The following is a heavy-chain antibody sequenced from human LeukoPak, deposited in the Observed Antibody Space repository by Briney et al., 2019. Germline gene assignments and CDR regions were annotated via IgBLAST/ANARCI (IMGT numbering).Heavy chain of an antibody. CDR1: GFTFSSYG. D-gene: IGHD6-19*01. CDR2: ISGSGIVT. Sequence: GGSLRLSCAASGFTFSSYGMHWVRQAPGKGLEWVSTISGSGIVTYYADSVKGRLTISRDNSKNSLYLQMNSLRAEDTAVYYCAKESSGGWYFDYWGQGTLVTVSS. V-gene: IGHV3-23*01. CDR3: AKESSGGWYFDY. J-gene: IGHJ4*02.